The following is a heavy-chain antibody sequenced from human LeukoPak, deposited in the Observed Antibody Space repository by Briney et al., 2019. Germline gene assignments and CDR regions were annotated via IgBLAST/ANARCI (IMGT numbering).Heavy chain of an antibody. CDR1: GFTVGSNY. D-gene: IGHD4-17*01. CDR3: ARAFYGDYTGPWYFDL. CDR2: IYSGGSI. Sequence: GGSLRLSCAASGFTVGSNYMSWVRQAPGKGLEWVSLIYSGGSIYYADSVKGRFTISRDNSKNMVYFQMNSLRAEDTAVYYCARAFYGDYTGPWYFDLWGRGTLVTVSS. J-gene: IGHJ2*01. V-gene: IGHV3-53*01.